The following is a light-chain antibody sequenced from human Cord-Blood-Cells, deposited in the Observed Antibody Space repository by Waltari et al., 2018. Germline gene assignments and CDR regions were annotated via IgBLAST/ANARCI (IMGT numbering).Light chain of an antibody. CDR2: AAS. J-gene: IGKJ1*01. V-gene: IGKV1-9*01. Sequence: DIQLTQSPSFLSASVGARVTITCRASQGISSYLAWYQQKPGKAPKLLIYAASTLQSGVPARFSGSGSGTEFTLTISSLQPEDFATNYCQLLNSHPRTFGQGTKAECK. CDR1: QGISSY. CDR3: QLLNSHPRT.